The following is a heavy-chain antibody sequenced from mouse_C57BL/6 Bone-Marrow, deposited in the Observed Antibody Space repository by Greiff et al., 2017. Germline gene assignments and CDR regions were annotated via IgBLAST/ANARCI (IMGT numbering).Heavy chain of an antibody. CDR3: TTLYYFCSSQGYFDY. CDR1: GFNINDDY. V-gene: IGHV14-4*01. J-gene: IGHJ2*01. Sequence: EVQLQQSGAELVRPGASVKLSCTASGFNINDDYMHWVKQRPEQGLEWIGWIEPENGDTEYASKFQGKATITADTSSNTAYLQLSSLTSEDTAVYYCTTLYYFCSSQGYFDYWGQGTTLTVSS. CDR2: IEPENGDT. D-gene: IGHD1-1*01.